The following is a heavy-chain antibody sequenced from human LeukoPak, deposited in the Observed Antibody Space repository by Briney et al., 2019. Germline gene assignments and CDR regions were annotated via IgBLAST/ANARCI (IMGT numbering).Heavy chain of an antibody. D-gene: IGHD2-2*01. CDR1: GFTFSSYA. J-gene: IGHJ6*02. CDR3: AKILGYCSSTSCSHYYYYGMDV. CDR2: ISGSGGTT. V-gene: IGHV3-23*01. Sequence: GGSLRLSCAASGFTFSSYAMSWVRQAPGKGLEWVSAISGSGGTTYYADSVKGRFTISRDNSKNTLYLQMNSLRAEDTAVYYCAKILGYCSSTSCSHYYYYGMDVWGQGTTVTVSS.